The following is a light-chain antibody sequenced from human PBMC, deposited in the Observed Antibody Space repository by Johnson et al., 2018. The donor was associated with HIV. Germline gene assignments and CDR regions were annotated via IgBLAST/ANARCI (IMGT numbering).Light chain of an antibody. Sequence: QSVLTQPPSVSAAPGQKVNISCSGSSSNIGNNYVSWYQQLPGTAPKVLIYDNNKRPSGIPDRFSGSKSGTSATLGITGLQTGDAADYYCDTWDSSLSGVFGTGTKVTV. CDR2: DNN. CDR3: DTWDSSLSGV. CDR1: SSNIGNNY. V-gene: IGLV1-51*01. J-gene: IGLJ1*01.